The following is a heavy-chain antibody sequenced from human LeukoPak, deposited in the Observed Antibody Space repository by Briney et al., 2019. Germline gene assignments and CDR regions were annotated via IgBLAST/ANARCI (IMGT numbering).Heavy chain of an antibody. CDR2: INSDGSTI. Sequence: GGSLRLSCAASGFTFSAYWMHWVRQAPGKGLVWVSRINSDGSTINYADSVKGRFTISRDNAKNTLYLQMNSLRAEDTAVYYCARDFLNYDYVWGSSTDYWGQGTLVTVSS. D-gene: IGHD3-16*01. J-gene: IGHJ4*02. CDR3: ARDFLNYDYVWGSSTDY. CDR1: GFTFSAYW. V-gene: IGHV3-74*01.